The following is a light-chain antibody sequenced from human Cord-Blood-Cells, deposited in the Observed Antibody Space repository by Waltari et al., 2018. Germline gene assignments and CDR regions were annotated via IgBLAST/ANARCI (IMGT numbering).Light chain of an antibody. V-gene: IGKV1-5*03. J-gene: IGKJ3*01. Sequence: DIQMTQSPSTLSASVGDRVTITCRASQSISSWLVWYQQNPGKAPKLLIYKASSLESGVPSRFSGSGSGTEFTLTISSLQPDDFATYYCQQYNSYSRTFGPGTKVDIK. CDR2: KAS. CDR1: QSISSW. CDR3: QQYNSYSRT.